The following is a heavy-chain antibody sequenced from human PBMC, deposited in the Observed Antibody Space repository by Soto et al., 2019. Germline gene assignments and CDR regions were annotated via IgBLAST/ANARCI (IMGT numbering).Heavy chain of an antibody. D-gene: IGHD6-19*01. CDR2: IRSKANSYAT. J-gene: IGHJ6*02. Sequence: VGSLRLSGAASGFAFSGSAMHWVGQASGKGLEWVGRIRSKANSYATAYAASVKGRFTISRDDSKNTAYLQMNSLKTEDTAVYYCTRQSVEQWLAVLYGMDVWGQGTTVTVSS. CDR1: GFAFSGSA. CDR3: TRQSVEQWLAVLYGMDV. V-gene: IGHV3-73*01.